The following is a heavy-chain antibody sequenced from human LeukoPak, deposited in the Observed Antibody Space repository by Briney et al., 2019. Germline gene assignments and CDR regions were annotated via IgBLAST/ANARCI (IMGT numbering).Heavy chain of an antibody. CDR2: IDSGGST. J-gene: IGHJ6*02. V-gene: IGHV3-53*01. CDR3: ARDADGYNPNYGMDV. CDR1: GYTVSSNY. D-gene: IGHD5-24*01. Sequence: GGSLRLSCAVSGYTVSSNYMSWVRQAPGKGLEWVSVIDSGGSTYCADSVKGRFTISRDNSKNTLYLQMNSLRAEDTAVYYCARDADGYNPNYGMDVWGQGTTVTVSS.